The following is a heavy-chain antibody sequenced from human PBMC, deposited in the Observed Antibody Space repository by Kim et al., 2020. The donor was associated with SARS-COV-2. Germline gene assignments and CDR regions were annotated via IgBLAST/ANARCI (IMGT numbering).Heavy chain of an antibody. CDR3: AKDEYYDSSGYWTF. Sequence: GGSLRLSCAASGFTFSSYAMSWVRQAPGKGLEWVSAISGSGGSTYNAYSVKGRFTISRDKSNNTLYLQMNSKRAEDKAVDECAKDEYYDSSGYWTFWGHG. CDR1: GFTFSSYA. V-gene: IGHV3-23*01. J-gene: IGHJ2*01. CDR2: ISGSGGST. D-gene: IGHD3-22*01.